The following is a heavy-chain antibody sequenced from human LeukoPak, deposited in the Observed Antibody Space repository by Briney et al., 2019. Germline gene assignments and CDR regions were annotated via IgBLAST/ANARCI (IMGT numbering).Heavy chain of an antibody. J-gene: IGHJ4*02. CDR1: GDSVSRDDYY. V-gene: IGHV4-30-4*01. D-gene: IGHD3-16*01. CDR2: IYYIGST. Sequence: PSETLSLTCTVSGDSVSRDDYYWSWIRQPPGKGLECIGYIYYIGSTYYNPSLRSRLTISIDTSKNQFSLKLSSVTAADPAVYYLSSLQRGPPTDWGQGTLVTVSS. CDR3: SSLQRGPPTD.